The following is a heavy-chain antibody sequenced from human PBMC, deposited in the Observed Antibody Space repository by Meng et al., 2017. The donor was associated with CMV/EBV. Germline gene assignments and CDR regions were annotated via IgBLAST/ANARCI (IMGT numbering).Heavy chain of an antibody. Sequence: GESLKISCAASGFTFSNAWVSWVRQAPGKGLEWVGRIKSKTDGGTTDYAAPVKGRFTISRDDSKNTLYLQMNSLKTEDTAVYYCTTDGDNDFWSGYYFPGMDVWGQGTTVTVSS. CDR3: TTDGDNDFWSGYYFPGMDV. D-gene: IGHD3-3*01. J-gene: IGHJ6*02. CDR2: IKSKTDGGTT. CDR1: GFTFSNAW. V-gene: IGHV3-15*01.